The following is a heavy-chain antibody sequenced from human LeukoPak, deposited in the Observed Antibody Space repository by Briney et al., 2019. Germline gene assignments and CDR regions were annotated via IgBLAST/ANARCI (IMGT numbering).Heavy chain of an antibody. CDR2: ISYDGSNK. CDR3: AKPRRACSGNSCQNDAFDI. J-gene: IGHJ3*02. CDR1: GFTFSSYA. V-gene: IGHV3-30*18. Sequence: PGGSLRLSCAASGFTFSSYAMSWVRQAPGKGLEWVAVISYDGSNKYYADSVKGRFTISRDNSKNTLYLQMNSLRAEDTAVYYCAKPRRACSGNSCQNDAFDIWGQGTMVTVSS. D-gene: IGHD2-15*01.